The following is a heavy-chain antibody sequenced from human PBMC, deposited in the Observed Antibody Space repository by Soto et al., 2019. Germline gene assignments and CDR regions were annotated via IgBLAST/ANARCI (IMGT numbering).Heavy chain of an antibody. CDR2: IKSKTDGGTT. CDR1: GFTFSNAW. Sequence: EVQLVESGGGLVKPGGSLRLSCAASGFTFSNAWMSWVRQAPGKGLEWVGRIKSKTDGGTTDYAAPVKGRFTISRDDSKNTLYLQMNSLKTEDTAVYYCTASLPYDYIWGGYDDWGQGTLVTVSS. CDR3: TASLPYDYIWGGYDD. V-gene: IGHV3-15*01. J-gene: IGHJ4*02. D-gene: IGHD3-16*01.